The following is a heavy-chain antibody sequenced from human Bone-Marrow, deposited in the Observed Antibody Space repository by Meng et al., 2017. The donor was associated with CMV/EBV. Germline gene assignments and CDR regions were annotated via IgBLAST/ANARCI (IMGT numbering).Heavy chain of an antibody. CDR1: GDSVISSRFY. CDR3: ARQDGDYSAFDY. CDR2: IYYSGNTYSGST. Sequence: SETLSLTCNVSGDSVISSRFYWGWIRQSPGQGLEWIGSIYYSGNTYSGSTYYNASLKSRVTMSVYTSKNEFSLRLSSVTASDTAVYYCARQDGDYSAFDYWGQGTLVTVSS. J-gene: IGHJ4*02. D-gene: IGHD4-17*01. V-gene: IGHV4-39*01.